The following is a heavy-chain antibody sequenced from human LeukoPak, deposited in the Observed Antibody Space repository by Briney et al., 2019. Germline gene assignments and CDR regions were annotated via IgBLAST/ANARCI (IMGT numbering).Heavy chain of an antibody. CDR2: ISYDGSSK. CDR1: GFTFSTYA. J-gene: IGHJ4*02. Sequence: PGGSLRLSCAASGFTFSTYAMHWVRQAPGKGLEWVAVISYDGSSKYYADSVKGRLTISRDNAKNSLYLQMNSLRAEDTAVYYCARGEIPGYSYGTNFDYWGQGTLVTVSS. CDR3: ARGEIPGYSYGTNFDY. D-gene: IGHD5-18*01. V-gene: IGHV3-30*04.